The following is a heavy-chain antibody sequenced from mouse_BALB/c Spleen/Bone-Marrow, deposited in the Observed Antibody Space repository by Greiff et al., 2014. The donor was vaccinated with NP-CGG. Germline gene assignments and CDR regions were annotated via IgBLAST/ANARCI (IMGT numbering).Heavy chain of an antibody. D-gene: IGHD1-2*01. CDR1: GYTFTEYT. J-gene: IGHJ4*01. CDR3: ARKDYGYNYVMDY. Sequence: EVQLQQSGPELVKPGASVKISCKTSGYTFTEYTMHWVKQSHGKSLGWIGGINPNNGGTIYNQKFKGKATLTVDKSSSTAYMELRSLTSGDSAVYYCARKDYGYNYVMDYWGQGTSVTVSS. V-gene: IGHV1-18*01. CDR2: INPNNGGT.